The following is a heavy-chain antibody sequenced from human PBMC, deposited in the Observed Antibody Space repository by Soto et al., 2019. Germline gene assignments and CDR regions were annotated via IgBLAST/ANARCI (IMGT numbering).Heavy chain of an antibody. J-gene: IGHJ4*02. D-gene: IGHD2-2*01. CDR2: IIPIFGTA. CDR1: GGTFSSYA. CDR3: AISRYCSSTSCFYYFDY. V-gene: IGHV1-69*06. Sequence: SVKVSCKASGGTFSSYAIGWVRQAPGQGLEWMGGIIPIFGTANYAQKFQGRVTITADKSTSTAYMELSSLRSEDTAVYYCAISRYCSSTSCFYYFDYWGQGTLVTVSS.